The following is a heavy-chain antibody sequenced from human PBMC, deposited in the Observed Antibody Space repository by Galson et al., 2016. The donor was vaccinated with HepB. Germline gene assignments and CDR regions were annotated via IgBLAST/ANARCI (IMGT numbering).Heavy chain of an antibody. D-gene: IGHD4-11*01. V-gene: IGHV1-8*01. Sequence: SVKVSCKASGDTFASYDINWLRQATGQGLEWMGWMNPNSGDTGYVQKFQGRVTMTRNTSISTAYMELSSLTSEDTAVYYCARGSDYSNYVAVYWGQGTLVTASS. J-gene: IGHJ4*02. CDR3: ARGSDYSNYVAVY. CDR2: MNPNSGDT. CDR1: GDTFASYD.